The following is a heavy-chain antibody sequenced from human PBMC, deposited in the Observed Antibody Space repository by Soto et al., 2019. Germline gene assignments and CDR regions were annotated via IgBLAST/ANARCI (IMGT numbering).Heavy chain of an antibody. J-gene: IGHJ4*02. V-gene: IGHV1-69*12. CDR3: ARDREVEYTQGYGHGYFDY. CDR2: IIPIFGTA. D-gene: IGHD6-6*01. Sequence: QVQLVQSGAEVKKPGSSVKVSCKASGGTFSSYAISWVRQAPGQGLEWMGGIIPIFGTANYAQKFRGRVTITADESTSTAYMELSSLRSEDTAVYYCARDREVEYTQGYGHGYFDYWGQGTLVTVSS. CDR1: GGTFSSYA.